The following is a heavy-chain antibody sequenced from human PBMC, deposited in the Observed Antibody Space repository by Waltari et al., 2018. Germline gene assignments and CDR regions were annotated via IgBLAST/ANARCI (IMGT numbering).Heavy chain of an antibody. CDR2: ISGYNGNT. CDR3: ARGGDFEWSAYYFDF. V-gene: IGHV1-18*01. J-gene: IGHJ4*02. D-gene: IGHD3-9*01. Sequence: QAQRVPSGTEVQTPGASVKESCETAGYTFIEYGISWVRQAPGQGLEWMGWISGYNGNTNYAQKFQDRVTMTTDTSTATAYMELKSLRSDDTAVYYCARGGDFEWSAYYFDFWGQGTLVTVSS. CDR1: GYTFIEYG.